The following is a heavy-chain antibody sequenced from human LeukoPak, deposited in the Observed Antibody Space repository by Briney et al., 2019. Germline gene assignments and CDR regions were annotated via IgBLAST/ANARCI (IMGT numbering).Heavy chain of an antibody. D-gene: IGHD6-19*01. V-gene: IGHV1-2*06. CDR2: INPNSGGT. J-gene: IGHJ4*02. CDR1: GYTFTGYY. Sequence: ASVKVSCKASGYTFTGYYMHWVRQAPGQGFEWMGRINPNSGGTNYAQKFQGRVTMTRDTSISTAYMELSRLRSDDTAVYYCARDRRSGWYYFDYWGQGTLVTVSS. CDR3: ARDRRSGWYYFDY.